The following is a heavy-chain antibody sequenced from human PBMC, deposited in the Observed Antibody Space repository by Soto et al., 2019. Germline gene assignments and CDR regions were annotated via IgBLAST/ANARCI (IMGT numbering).Heavy chain of an antibody. Sequence: QVQMQQSGPGLVKPSQTLSLTCAISGDSVSSNSAAWNWIRQSPSRGLEWLGRTYYRFKWHNDFAISVKSRMSINADTSSNEISLQLNSVTPEDTAMYYCARGNINPGAFVTPAYFNSWGQGTLVTVSS. V-gene: IGHV6-1*01. CDR1: GDSVSSNSAA. CDR3: ARGNINPGAFVTPAYFNS. J-gene: IGHJ4*02. D-gene: IGHD2-15*01. CDR2: TYYRFKWHN.